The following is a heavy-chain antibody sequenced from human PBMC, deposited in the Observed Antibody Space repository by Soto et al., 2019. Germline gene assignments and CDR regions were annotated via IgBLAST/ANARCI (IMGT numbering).Heavy chain of an antibody. CDR3: ARVDFWSGYYQVDY. CDR2: IHYSGST. V-gene: IGHV4-61*01. CDR1: GGSVSSGSYY. Sequence: KTSETLSLTCTVSGGSVSSGSYYWSWIRQPPGKGLEWIGYIHYSGSTNYNPSLKSRVTISVDTSKNQFSLKLSSVTAADTAVYYCARVDFWSGYYQVDYWGQGTLVTVS. D-gene: IGHD3-3*01. J-gene: IGHJ4*02.